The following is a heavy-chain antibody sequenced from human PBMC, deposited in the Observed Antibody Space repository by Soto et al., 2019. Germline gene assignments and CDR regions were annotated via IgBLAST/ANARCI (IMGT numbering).Heavy chain of an antibody. CDR3: ARDWRGAEGFDP. V-gene: IGHV1-18*01. D-gene: IGHD3-3*01. J-gene: IGHJ5*02. CDR1: GYTFNTYG. Sequence: GASVNVSCKASGYTFNTYGFSWVRQAPGQGLEWVGWIGTHNGDTTYAQKFQGRVTMTIDTSTTTSYMELRSLTSDDTAMYFCARDWRGAEGFDPWGQGTLVTVSS. CDR2: IGTHNGDT.